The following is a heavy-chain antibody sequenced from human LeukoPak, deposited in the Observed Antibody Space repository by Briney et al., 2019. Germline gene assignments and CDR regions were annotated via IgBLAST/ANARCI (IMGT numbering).Heavy chain of an antibody. D-gene: IGHD3/OR15-3a*01. CDR2: VWYGGNNR. CDR3: AVNFA. V-gene: IGHV3-33*08. CDR1: GFIFSSSA. J-gene: IGHJ5*02. Sequence: PGRSLRLSCTASGFIFSSSAMHWARQVPGKGLEWVAVVWYGGNNRNYADSVRGRFTISRDDSKNTVYLQMNSLRPEDTAIYYCAVNFAWGQGTLVTVSS.